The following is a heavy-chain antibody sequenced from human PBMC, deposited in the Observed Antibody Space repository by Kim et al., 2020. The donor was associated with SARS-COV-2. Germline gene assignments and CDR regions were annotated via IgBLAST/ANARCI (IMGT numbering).Heavy chain of an antibody. CDR1: GFTFSSYS. V-gene: IGHV3-48*02. CDR3: ASFKYSSSSGLDY. J-gene: IGHJ4*02. CDR2: ISSSSSTI. Sequence: GGSLRLSCAASGFTFSSYSMNWVRQAPGKGLEWVSYISSSSSTIYYADSVKGRFTISRDNAKNSLYLQMNSLRDEDTAVYYCASFKYSSSSGLDYWGQGTLVTVSS. D-gene: IGHD6-6*01.